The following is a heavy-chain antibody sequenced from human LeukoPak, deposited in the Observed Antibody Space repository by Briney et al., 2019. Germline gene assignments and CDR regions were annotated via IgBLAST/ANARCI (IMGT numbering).Heavy chain of an antibody. V-gene: IGHV4-61*02. J-gene: IGHJ5*02. CDR2: IYTTGST. CDR3: ARGVYSGSPKWFDT. CDR1: GGSISSGNYY. D-gene: IGHD1-26*01. Sequence: PSQTLSLACTVSGGSISSGNYYWSWIRQPAGKGLEYVGRIYTTGSTNYNPSLKSRVTILLDTSKNQFSLKLSSVTAADTAVYYWARGVYSGSPKWFDTWGQGTLVTVSS.